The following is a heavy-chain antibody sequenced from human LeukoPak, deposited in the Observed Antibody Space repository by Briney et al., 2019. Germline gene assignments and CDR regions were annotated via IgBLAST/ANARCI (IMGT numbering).Heavy chain of an antibody. CDR3: ARGGYYDSSGYPLFDY. CDR2: FDPEDGET. V-gene: IGHV1-24*01. D-gene: IGHD3-22*01. CDR1: GYTLTELS. J-gene: IGHJ4*02. Sequence: ASVKVSCKVSGYTLTELSMHWVRQAPGKGLEWMGGFDPEDGETIYAQKFQGRVTMTEDTSTDTAYMELSSLRSEDTAVYYCARGGYYDSSGYPLFDYWGQGTLVIVSS.